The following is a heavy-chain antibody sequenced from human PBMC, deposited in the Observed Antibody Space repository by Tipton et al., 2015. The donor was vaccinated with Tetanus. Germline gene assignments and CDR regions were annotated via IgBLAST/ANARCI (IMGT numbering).Heavy chain of an antibody. CDR2: IYSYNGNI. CDR3: ARDRGFTTYNYFDP. Sequence: TLSLTCTVSGGSISSGTFHWNWIRQPPGKGLEWVGSIYSYNGNIFENPSLKGRVAISLDTSKNQFSLKLSSVTAADTAVYYCARDRGFTTYNYFDPWGQGTLVTVSS. D-gene: IGHD5-24*01. V-gene: IGHV4-39*07. J-gene: IGHJ5*02. CDR1: GGSISSGTFH.